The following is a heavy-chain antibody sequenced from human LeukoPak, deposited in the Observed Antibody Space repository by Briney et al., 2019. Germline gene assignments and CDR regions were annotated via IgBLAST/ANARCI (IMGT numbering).Heavy chain of an antibody. J-gene: IGHJ4*02. CDR2: MYPGDSDT. CDR1: GYTFTNYW. Sequence: GESLRISCRAAGYTFTNYWIGWVRQMPGKGLEWMGIMYPGDSDTRYSPSFQGQVTLSADKSVSTAYLQWSSLKASDTAMYYCAASTYGSGAYVGFDSWGQGTLVTASS. CDR3: AASTYGSGAYVGFDS. V-gene: IGHV5-51*01. D-gene: IGHD3-10*01.